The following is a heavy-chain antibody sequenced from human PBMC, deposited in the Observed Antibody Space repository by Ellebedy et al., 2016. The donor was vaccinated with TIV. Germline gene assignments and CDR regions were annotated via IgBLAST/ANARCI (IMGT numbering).Heavy chain of an antibody. D-gene: IGHD5-24*01. Sequence: GESLKISCKGSGYSFTSSWIGWVRQMPGKGLELMGIIYPSDSDTKYSPSFQGQVTISADKSINTAYLQWSSLKASDTAMYYCAKKRRDGYNAPMDVWGQGTTVTVTS. V-gene: IGHV5-51*01. J-gene: IGHJ6*02. CDR3: AKKRRDGYNAPMDV. CDR2: IYPSDSDT. CDR1: GYSFTSSW.